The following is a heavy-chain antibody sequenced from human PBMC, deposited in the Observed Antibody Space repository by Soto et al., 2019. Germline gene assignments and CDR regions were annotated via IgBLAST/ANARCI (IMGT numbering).Heavy chain of an antibody. Sequence: GECLTSSSKGSGDSFTSYWIGWVRQMPGKGLEWMGIIYPGDSDTRYSPSFQGQVTISADKSISTAYLQWSSLKASDTAMYYCARARYSSSWYLWWFDPWGQGTLVTVSS. J-gene: IGHJ5*02. CDR2: IYPGDSDT. CDR1: GDSFTSYW. CDR3: ARARYSSSWYLWWFDP. V-gene: IGHV5-51*01. D-gene: IGHD6-13*01.